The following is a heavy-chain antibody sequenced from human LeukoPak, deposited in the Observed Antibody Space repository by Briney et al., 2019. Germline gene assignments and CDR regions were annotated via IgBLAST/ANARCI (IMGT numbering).Heavy chain of an antibody. CDR1: GGTFSSYA. CDR2: IIPIFGTA. V-gene: IGHV1-69*13. D-gene: IGHD6-13*01. CDR3: ASGAAAGTFSIGY. J-gene: IGHJ4*02. Sequence: ASVKVSCKASGGTFSSYAISWVRQAPGQGLEWMGGIIPIFGTANYAQKFQGRVTITADESTSTAYMELSSLRSEDTAVYYCASGAAAGTFSIGYWGQGTLLTVSS.